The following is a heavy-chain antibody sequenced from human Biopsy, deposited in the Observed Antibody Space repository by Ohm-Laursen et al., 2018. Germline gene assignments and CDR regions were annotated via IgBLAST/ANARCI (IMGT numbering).Heavy chain of an antibody. Sequence: SQTLSLTCTVSSDSVTKYYWSWNRQPPGKGLEWIGHIYYSVTTNYNPSLQSRVSISVDTSRNQVSLTLSSVTAADTAVYYCARDSGILNYGNFKYYHYYGMDVWGQGTKVTVSS. V-gene: IGHV4-59*02. J-gene: IGHJ6*02. CDR1: SDSVTKYY. CDR2: IYYSVTT. CDR3: ARDSGILNYGNFKYYHYYGMDV. D-gene: IGHD4-11*01.